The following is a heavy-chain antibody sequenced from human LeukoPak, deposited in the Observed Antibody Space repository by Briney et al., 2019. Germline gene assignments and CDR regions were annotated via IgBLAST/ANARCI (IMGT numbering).Heavy chain of an antibody. V-gene: IGHV1-69*05. CDR2: IIPIFGTA. D-gene: IGHD1-1*01. CDR1: GGTFSSYA. J-gene: IGHJ5*02. Sequence: ASVKVSCKASGGTFSSYAISWVRQAPGQGLEWMGGIIPIFGTANYAQKFQGRVTITTDESTSTAYMELSSLRSDDTAVYYCARGSNWKENWFDPWGQGTLVIVSS. CDR3: ARGSNWKENWFDP.